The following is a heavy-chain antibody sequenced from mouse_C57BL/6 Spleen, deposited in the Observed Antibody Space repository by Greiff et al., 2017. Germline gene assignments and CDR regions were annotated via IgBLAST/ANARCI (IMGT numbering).Heavy chain of an antibody. D-gene: IGHD2-3*01. Sequence: VQLQQSGPGLVAPSQSLSITCTVSGFSLTSYGVSWVRQPPGKGLEWLGVIWGDGSTNYHTALISRLSISKDNSKSQVFLKLNSLQTDDTATYYCAKPERGYDDGYSWFAYWGQGTLVTVSA. CDR3: AKPERGYDDGYSWFAY. J-gene: IGHJ3*01. V-gene: IGHV2-3*01. CDR2: IWGDGST. CDR1: GFSLTSYG.